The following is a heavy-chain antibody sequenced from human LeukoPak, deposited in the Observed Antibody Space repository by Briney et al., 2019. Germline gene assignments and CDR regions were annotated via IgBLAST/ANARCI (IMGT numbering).Heavy chain of an antibody. J-gene: IGHJ4*02. Sequence: GGSLRLSCAASAFTFSSYAMSWVRQAPGKGLEWVSAISRSGGSTYYADSVKGRFTISRDNSKNTLYLQMNSLRAEDTAVYYCANYRSRFGESNPQYFDYWGQGTLGTVSS. V-gene: IGHV3-23*01. CDR3: ANYRSRFGESNPQYFDY. CDR2: ISRSGGST. D-gene: IGHD3-10*01. CDR1: AFTFSSYA.